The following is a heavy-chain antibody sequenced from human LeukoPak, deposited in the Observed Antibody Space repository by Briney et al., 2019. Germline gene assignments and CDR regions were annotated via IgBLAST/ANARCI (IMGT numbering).Heavy chain of an antibody. CDR1: GGPISSYY. CDR3: ARIGGQLRFGLAFYI. CDR2: IYYSGST. J-gene: IGHJ3*02. D-gene: IGHD2-2*01. Sequence: SETLSLTCTASGGPISSYYWSWIRQPPGKGLEWIGYIYYSGSTNYYPSLMNRVTPFADTPKNQFSMKLRYMTAPYTALHYRARIGGQLRFGLAFYIWGQGTMITVSS. V-gene: IGHV4-59*01.